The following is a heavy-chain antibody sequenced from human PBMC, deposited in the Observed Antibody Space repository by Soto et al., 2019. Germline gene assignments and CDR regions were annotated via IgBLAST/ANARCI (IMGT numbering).Heavy chain of an antibody. Sequence: EVQLVESGGGLVKPGGSLRLSCAASGFTFSNAWMSWARQAPGKGLEWVGRINSKTDGGTTDYAAPVKGRFTISRDDSKNTLYLQMNRLKTEDTAVYYCTTDLADYGDSEVSADPVDYWGQGTLVTVSS. CDR2: INSKTDGGTT. CDR3: TTDLADYGDSEVSADPVDY. V-gene: IGHV3-15*01. J-gene: IGHJ4*02. CDR1: GFTFSNAW. D-gene: IGHD4-17*01.